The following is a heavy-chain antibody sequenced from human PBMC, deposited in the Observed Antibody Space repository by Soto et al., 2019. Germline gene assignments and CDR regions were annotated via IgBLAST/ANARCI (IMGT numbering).Heavy chain of an antibody. CDR2: ISYDGSNK. CDR1: GFTFSSYG. V-gene: IGHV3-30*18. J-gene: IGHJ4*02. D-gene: IGHD6-19*01. CDR3: AKDVVPPDSSGWYLFDY. Sequence: GGSLRLSCAASGFTFSSYGMHWVRQAPGKGLEWVAVISYDGSNKYYADSVKGRFTISRDNSKNTLYLQMNSLRAEDTAVYYCAKDVVPPDSSGWYLFDYWGQGTLVTVSS.